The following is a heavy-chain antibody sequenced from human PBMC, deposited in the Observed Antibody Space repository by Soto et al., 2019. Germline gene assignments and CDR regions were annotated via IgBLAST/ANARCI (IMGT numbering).Heavy chain of an antibody. Sequence: GGSLRLSCAASGFTFSSYAMSWVRQAPGKGLEWVSAIRGSGGSTYYADSVKGRFTISRDNSKNTLYLQMNSLRAEDTAVYYCAKLSSRVVVAATEFDPWGQGTLVTVSS. CDR1: GFTFSSYA. CDR3: AKLSSRVVVAATEFDP. D-gene: IGHD2-15*01. CDR2: IRGSGGST. J-gene: IGHJ5*02. V-gene: IGHV3-23*01.